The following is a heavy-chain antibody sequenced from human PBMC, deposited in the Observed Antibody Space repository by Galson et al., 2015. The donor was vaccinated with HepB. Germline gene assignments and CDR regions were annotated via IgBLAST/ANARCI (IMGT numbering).Heavy chain of an antibody. CDR1: GGSISTSRYY. V-gene: IGHV4-39*01. CDR3: ARHLTDWPSTTSGTPTDGFDI. D-gene: IGHD2-8*01. CDR2: IFYSGST. J-gene: IGHJ3*02. Sequence: SETLSLTCTVSGGSISTSRYYWGWIRQPPGKGLEWIGTIFYSGSTTYNPSLKSRVTISVDTSQNQFSLKLSSVTAADTAMYYCARHLTDWPSTTSGTPTDGFDIWGHGTMLTVSS.